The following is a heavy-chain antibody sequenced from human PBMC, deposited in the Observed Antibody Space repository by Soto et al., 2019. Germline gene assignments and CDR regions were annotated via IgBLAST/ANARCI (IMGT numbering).Heavy chain of an antibody. CDR1: GFTFSNFW. CDR3: ARGHCGDGLG. V-gene: IGHV3-7*04. J-gene: IGHJ4*02. D-gene: IGHD4-17*01. CDR2: IRYDGSER. Sequence: EVQLVESGGGLVQPGGSLRLSCAASGFTFSNFWMTWVRQPPGKGLEWVANIRYDGSERYHVDSVKGRFTISRDNAKNSLYLQMNSLRVDDTAMYYCARGHCGDGLGWGQGTLVTVSS.